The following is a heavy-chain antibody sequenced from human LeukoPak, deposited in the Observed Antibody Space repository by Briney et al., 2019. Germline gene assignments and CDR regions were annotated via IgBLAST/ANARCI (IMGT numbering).Heavy chain of an antibody. CDR1: GFTFRNYG. V-gene: IGHV3-30*18. CDR3: ANGGYYSLDS. CDR2: ISYDGSNK. D-gene: IGHD2-15*01. Sequence: AGGSLRLSCAASGFTFRNYGMHWVCQAPGKGLEWVAVISYDGSNKYYADSVKGRFTISRDNSKRTLFLQTDSLRGEDTAVYYCANGGYYSLDSWGQGTLVTVSS. J-gene: IGHJ4*02.